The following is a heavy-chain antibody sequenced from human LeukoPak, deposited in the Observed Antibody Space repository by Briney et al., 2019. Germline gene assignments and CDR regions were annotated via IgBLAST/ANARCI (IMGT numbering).Heavy chain of an antibody. CDR1: GFTFSTYW. V-gene: IGHV3-7*01. Sequence: TGGSLGLSCAASGFTFSTYWMSWVRQAPGKGLEWVANIKQDGSDKYYVDSVKGRFTISRDNAKNSLYLQMNSLRAEDTAVYYCARCRGGWSRDSWGQGTLVTVSS. D-gene: IGHD6-19*01. J-gene: IGHJ4*02. CDR3: ARCRGGWSRDS. CDR2: IKQDGSDK.